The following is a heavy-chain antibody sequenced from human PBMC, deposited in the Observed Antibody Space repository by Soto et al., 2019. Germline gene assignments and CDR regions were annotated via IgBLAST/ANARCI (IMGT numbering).Heavy chain of an antibody. Sequence: TSETLSLTCTVSGGSISSSNYYWGWIRQPPGKGLEWIGNIYHRGSTYYNPSLKSRVTISVDTSKNQFSLKLTSVTAADTAVYYCARRTVGWNFDLWGRGTLVTVSS. CDR3: ARRTVGWNFDL. V-gene: IGHV4-39*01. D-gene: IGHD4-17*01. J-gene: IGHJ2*01. CDR2: IYHRGST. CDR1: GGSISSSNYY.